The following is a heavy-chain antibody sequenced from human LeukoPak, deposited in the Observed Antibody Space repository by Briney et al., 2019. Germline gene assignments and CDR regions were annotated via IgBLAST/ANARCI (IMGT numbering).Heavy chain of an antibody. D-gene: IGHD3-16*02. CDR2: ISGSGDRT. V-gene: IGHV3-23*01. J-gene: IGHJ4*02. CDR3: AKLLRGVVVPYFDY. CDR1: GFTFGSYA. Sequence: SGGSLRLSYAASGFTFGSYAMSWVRQAPGKGLEWVSAISGSGDRTYYADSVKGRFTVSRDTSKSTLFLQMNSLRAEDTAVYYCAKLLRGVVVPYFDYWGQGTLVTVSS.